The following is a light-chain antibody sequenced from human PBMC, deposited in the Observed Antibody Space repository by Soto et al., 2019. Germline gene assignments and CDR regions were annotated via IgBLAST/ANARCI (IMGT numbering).Light chain of an antibody. CDR1: SSYVGGYNY. V-gene: IGLV2-14*01. J-gene: IGLJ1*01. Sequence: QSVLTQPASVSGSPGQSITISCTGTSSYVGGYNYVSWYQQHPGKAPKLMIYDVSNRPSGVSNRFSGSKSGNTAPLTISGLQAEDEADYYCSSYTSSSTLVFGTGTKVTVL. CDR2: DVS. CDR3: SSYTSSSTLV.